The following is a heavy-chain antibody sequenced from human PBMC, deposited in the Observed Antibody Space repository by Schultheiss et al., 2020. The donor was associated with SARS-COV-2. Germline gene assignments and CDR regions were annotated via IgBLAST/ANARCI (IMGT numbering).Heavy chain of an antibody. J-gene: IGHJ4*02. CDR2: IYHSGST. CDR1: GGSISGYY. D-gene: IGHD4-23*01. Sequence: SETLSLTCAVYGGSISGYYWTWIRQSPGKGLEWIGEIYHSGSTNYKPSLKSRVTISVDKSRNQFSLMLTSVTAADTAVYFCARRYYGGTYFDYWGQGTLVTVSS. V-gene: IGHV4-34*01. CDR3: ARRYYGGTYFDY.